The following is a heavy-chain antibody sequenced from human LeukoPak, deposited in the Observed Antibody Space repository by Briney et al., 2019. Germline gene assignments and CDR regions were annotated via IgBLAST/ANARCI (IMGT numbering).Heavy chain of an antibody. CDR2: SGAYT. CDR3: AKSWRGYDSSGYYAFDV. D-gene: IGHD3-22*01. V-gene: IGHV3-23*01. J-gene: IGHJ3*01. Sequence: GGSLRLSCAASGFTFSTYAMTWVRQAPGKGLEWVSSSGAYTSYADSVKGRFTISRDLSKNTLYLQMNSLSAEDTAVYYCAKSWRGYDSSGYYAFDVWGQGTMVTVSS. CDR1: GFTFSTYA.